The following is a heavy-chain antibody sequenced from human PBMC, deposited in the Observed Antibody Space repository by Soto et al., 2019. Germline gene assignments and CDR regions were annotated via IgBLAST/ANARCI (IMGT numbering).Heavy chain of an antibody. CDR2: INTYGDTT. CDR3: VKKLGGMPVAAPTDY. CDR1: GFTFSSYT. Sequence: PGGSLRLSCSASGFTFSSYTMHWVRQAPGKRPEYVSAINTYGDTTYYADSVKGRFTTSRDNSKDTLYLQMNSLRAEDTAIYYCVKKLGGMPVAAPTDYWGQGTLVTVSS. J-gene: IGHJ4*02. D-gene: IGHD6-19*01. V-gene: IGHV3-64D*08.